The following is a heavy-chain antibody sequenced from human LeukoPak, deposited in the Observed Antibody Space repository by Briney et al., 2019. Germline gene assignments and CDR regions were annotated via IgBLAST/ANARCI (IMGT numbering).Heavy chain of an antibody. CDR3: ARGGYYYDSSDSGAVDY. CDR1: GFTVSSNY. Sequence: GGSLRLSCAASGFTVSSNYMSWVRQAPGKGLEWVSVIYSGGSTYYADSVKGRFTISRGNSKNTLYLQMNSLRAEDTAVYYCARGGYYYDSSDSGAVDYWGQGTLVTVSS. V-gene: IGHV3-53*01. J-gene: IGHJ4*02. CDR2: IYSGGST. D-gene: IGHD3-22*01.